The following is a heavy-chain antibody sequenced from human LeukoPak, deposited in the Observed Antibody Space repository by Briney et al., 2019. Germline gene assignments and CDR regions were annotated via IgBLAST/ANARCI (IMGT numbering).Heavy chain of an antibody. Sequence: GGPLRLSCTVSGFTVRSNSMSWVRQAPGKGLEWVSFIYSDNTHYSDSVKGRFTISRDNSKNTLYLQMNSLRAEDTAVYYCARRAGAYSHPYDYWGQGTLVTVSS. CDR3: ARRAGAYSHPYDY. D-gene: IGHD4/OR15-4a*01. CDR1: GFTVRSNS. CDR2: IYSDNT. V-gene: IGHV3-53*01. J-gene: IGHJ4*02.